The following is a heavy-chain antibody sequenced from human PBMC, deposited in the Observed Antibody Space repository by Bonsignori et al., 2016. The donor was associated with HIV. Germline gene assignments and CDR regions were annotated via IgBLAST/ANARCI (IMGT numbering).Heavy chain of an antibody. D-gene: IGHD2-2*03. CDR3: ASARPWIGFQH. Sequence: VRQAPGKGLEWVSYISSSGSTIYYADSVKGRFTISRDNAKNSLYLQMNSLRAEDTAVYYCASARPWIGFQHWGQGTLVTVSS. J-gene: IGHJ1*01. CDR2: ISSSGSTI. V-gene: IGHV3-48*03.